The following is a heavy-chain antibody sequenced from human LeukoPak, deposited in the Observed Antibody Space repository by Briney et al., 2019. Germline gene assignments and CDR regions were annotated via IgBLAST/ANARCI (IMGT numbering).Heavy chain of an antibody. Sequence: ASVKVSCKASGYTFTSYDINWVRQATGQGLEWMGWMNPNSGNTGYAQKFQGRVTMTRNTSISTAYMELSSLRSEDTAVYYCARAGSMYYDILIGYYYYYGMDVWGQGTTVTVSS. CDR1: GYTFTSYD. CDR3: ARAGSMYYDILIGYYYYYGMDV. J-gene: IGHJ6*02. V-gene: IGHV1-8*01. D-gene: IGHD3-9*01. CDR2: MNPNSGNT.